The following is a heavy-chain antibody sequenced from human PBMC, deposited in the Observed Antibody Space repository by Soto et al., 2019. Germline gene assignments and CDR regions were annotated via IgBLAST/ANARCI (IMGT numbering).Heavy chain of an antibody. CDR3: ARYGDYVVAFDI. Sequence: GGPVKVSCKASGGTFSSYTISWVRQAPGQGLEWMGRIIPILGIANYAQKFQGRVTITADKSTSTAYMELSSLRSEDTAVYYCARYGDYVVAFDIWGQGTMVTVSS. J-gene: IGHJ3*02. CDR2: IIPILGIA. V-gene: IGHV1-69*02. D-gene: IGHD4-17*01. CDR1: GGTFSSYT.